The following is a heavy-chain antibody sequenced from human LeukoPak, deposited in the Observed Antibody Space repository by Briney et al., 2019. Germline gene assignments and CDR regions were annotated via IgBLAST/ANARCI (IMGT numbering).Heavy chain of an antibody. J-gene: IGHJ4*02. CDR2: INPNSGGT. CDR3: ATRTYSSSWYGY. V-gene: IGHV1-2*02. D-gene: IGHD6-13*01. CDR1: GYTFTGYY. Sequence: GASVKVSCKASGYTFTGYYMHWVRQAPGQGLEWMGWINPNSGGTNYAQKFQGRVTMTRDTSISTAYMELSRLRSNDTAVYYCATRTYSSSWYGYWGQGTLVTVSS.